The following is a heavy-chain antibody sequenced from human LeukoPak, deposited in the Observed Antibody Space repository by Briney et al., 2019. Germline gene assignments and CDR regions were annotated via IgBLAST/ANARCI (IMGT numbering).Heavy chain of an antibody. CDR3: ARWSFAVYYFDY. D-gene: IGHD3-16*01. V-gene: IGHV1-69*02. J-gene: IGHJ4*02. Sequence: VKVSCKASGGTFSSYTISWVRQAPGQGLEWMGRIIPILGIANYAQKFQGRVTITADKSTSTAYMELSSLRSEDTAVYYCARWSFAVYYFDYWGQGTLVTVSS. CDR1: GGTFSSYT. CDR2: IIPILGIA.